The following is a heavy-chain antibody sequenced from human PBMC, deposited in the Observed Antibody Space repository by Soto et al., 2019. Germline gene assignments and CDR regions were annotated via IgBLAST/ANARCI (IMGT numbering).Heavy chain of an antibody. CDR2: IIPIFGTA. CDR3: ARGDDYVWGSYRYEHCLDY. V-gene: IGHV1-69*12. J-gene: IGHJ4*02. CDR1: RGTFSSYA. Sequence: QVQLVQSGAEVKKPGSSVKVSCKASRGTFSSYAISWVRQAPGQGLEWMGGIIPIFGTANYAQKFQGRVTITADESTSHPYMELSSLGSEDTAVSYCARGDDYVWGSYRYEHCLDYWGQGTLVTVSS. D-gene: IGHD3-16*02.